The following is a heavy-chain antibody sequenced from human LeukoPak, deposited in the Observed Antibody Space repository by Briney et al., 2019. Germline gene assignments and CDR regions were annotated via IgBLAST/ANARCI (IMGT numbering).Heavy chain of an antibody. CDR2: ISYDGSNK. D-gene: IGHD2-21*02. V-gene: IGHV3-30-3*01. Sequence: GRSLGLSCAASGFTFSSYAMRWVRQAPGKGLEWVAVISYDGSNKYYADSVKGRFTISRDNSKNTLYLQMNSLRAEDTAVYYCARDHNVVVTAIGGLDYWGQGTLVTVSS. CDR1: GFTFSSYA. CDR3: ARDHNVVVTAIGGLDY. J-gene: IGHJ4*02.